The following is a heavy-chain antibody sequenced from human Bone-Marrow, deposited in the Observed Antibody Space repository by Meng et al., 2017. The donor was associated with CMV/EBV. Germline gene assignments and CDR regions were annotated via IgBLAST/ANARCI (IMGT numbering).Heavy chain of an antibody. CDR1: GFSVSDNY. Sequence: GESLKISCAASGFSVSDNYMSWVRQTPGKGLEWVSIIYTDDATFYADSVKGRFTISRDNSRNTVYLQMHGLRAEDTAVYYCAREIRGLARGYYYYGMDVWGQGTTVTVSS. J-gene: IGHJ6*02. CDR3: AREIRGLARGYYYYGMDV. D-gene: IGHD3-16*01. V-gene: IGHV3-53*01. CDR2: IYTDDAT.